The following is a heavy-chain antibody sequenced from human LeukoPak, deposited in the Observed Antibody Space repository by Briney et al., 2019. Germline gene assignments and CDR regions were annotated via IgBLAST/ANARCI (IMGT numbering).Heavy chain of an antibody. CDR2: ISFDGGSR. D-gene: IGHD1-1*01. V-gene: IGHV3-30-3*01. Sequence: GGSLRLSCAASGFTVSTYGMHWVRQAPGKGLEWVAVISFDGGSRYYADSVKNRFTISRDNSKNTPYVEMNSLRAEDMAGYYCARGQGGTGPDAFDIWGQGTVVTVSA. J-gene: IGHJ3*02. CDR1: GFTVSTYG. CDR3: ARGQGGTGPDAFDI.